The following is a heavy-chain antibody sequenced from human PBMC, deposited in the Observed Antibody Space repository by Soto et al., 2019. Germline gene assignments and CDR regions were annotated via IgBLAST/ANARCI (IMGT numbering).Heavy chain of an antibody. J-gene: IGHJ4*02. CDR3: ARDLTYCSSRRCHASFDY. V-gene: IGHV4-59*01. Sequence: SETLSLTCTVSGGSISSYYWSWIRQPPGKGLEWIGYIYYSGSTNYNPSLKSRVTISVDTSKNQFSLKLSSVTAADTAVYYCARDLTYCSSRRCHASFDYRGPGTLVTVSS. D-gene: IGHD2-2*01. CDR1: GGSISSYY. CDR2: IYYSGST.